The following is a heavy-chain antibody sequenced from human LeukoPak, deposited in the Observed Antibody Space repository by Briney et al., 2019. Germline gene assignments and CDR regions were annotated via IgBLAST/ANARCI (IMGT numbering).Heavy chain of an antibody. CDR3: ARRGPYYYDSSGYYRRPYYFDY. D-gene: IGHD3-22*01. CDR1: GGSISSSSYY. V-gene: IGHV4-39*07. Sequence: SETLSLTCTVSGGSISSSSYYWGWIRQPPGKGLEWIGSIYYSGSTYYNPSLKSRVTISVDTSKNQFSLKLSSVTAADTAVYYCARRGPYYYDSSGYYRRPYYFDYWGQGTLVTVSS. J-gene: IGHJ4*02. CDR2: IYYSGST.